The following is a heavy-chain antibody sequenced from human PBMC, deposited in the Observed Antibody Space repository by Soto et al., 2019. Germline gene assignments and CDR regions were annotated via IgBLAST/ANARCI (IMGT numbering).Heavy chain of an antibody. J-gene: IGHJ5*02. D-gene: IGHD3-22*01. CDR3: AREPGGYYDSSGYLNWFDP. Sequence: SLRLSCAASGFTFSSYSMNRVRQAPGKGLEWVSYISSSSSTIYYADSVKGRFTISRDNAKNSLYLQMNSLRDEDTAVYYCAREPGGYYDSSGYLNWFDPWGQG. CDR1: GFTFSSYS. V-gene: IGHV3-48*02. CDR2: ISSSSSTI.